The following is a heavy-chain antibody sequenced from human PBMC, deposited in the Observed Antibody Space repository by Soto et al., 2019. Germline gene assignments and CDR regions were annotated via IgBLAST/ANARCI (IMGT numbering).Heavy chain of an antibody. Sequence: EVQVVESGGGLVQPGGSLRLSCVASGFTFSSHWMYWVRQSPGKGLVWVSRIKRDGSITTYADSVKGRFTISRDNAKNTVYLQMNSLRVEGTTVYYCARDGDGAGADFDYWGQGTLVSVTS. CDR1: GFTFSSHW. V-gene: IGHV3-74*01. CDR3: ARDGDGAGADFDY. J-gene: IGHJ4*02. D-gene: IGHD2-8*02. CDR2: IKRDGSIT.